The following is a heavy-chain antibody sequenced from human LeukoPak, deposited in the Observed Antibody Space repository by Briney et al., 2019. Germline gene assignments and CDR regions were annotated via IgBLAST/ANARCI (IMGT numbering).Heavy chain of an antibody. CDR2: IFYSGNT. CDR3: ARGGYCGDDCFFYS. CDR1: GGSINSSSYY. V-gene: IGHV4-39*01. D-gene: IGHD2-21*02. Sequence: SETLSLTCTVSGGSINSSSYYWGWIRQPPGKGLEWIGSIFYSGNTYDNPSLKCRVTISVDTSKNQFSLKLTSVTAADTAVYYCARGGYCGDDCFFYSWGQGTLVTVSS. J-gene: IGHJ4*02.